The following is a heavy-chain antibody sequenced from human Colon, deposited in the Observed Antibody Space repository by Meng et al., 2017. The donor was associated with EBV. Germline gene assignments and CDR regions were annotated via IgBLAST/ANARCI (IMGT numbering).Heavy chain of an antibody. Sequence: VHVREPGQGMVNPLHVLALHRTVPCCSSSSGDYYWSWIRQPPGKGLEWIGYIYYSGRTYYNPYLKSRVTISVDTSKNQFSLKLSSVTAADTAVYYCARDRGGLGAFDYWGQGTLVTVSS. CDR1: CCSSSSGDYY. D-gene: IGHD5-12*01. J-gene: IGHJ4*02. V-gene: IGHV4-30-4*01. CDR2: IYYSGRT. CDR3: ARDRGGLGAFDY.